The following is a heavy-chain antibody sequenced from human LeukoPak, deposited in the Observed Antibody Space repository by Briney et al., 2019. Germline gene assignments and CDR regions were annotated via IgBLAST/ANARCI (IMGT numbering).Heavy chain of an antibody. Sequence: ASVKVSCKASGYTFTGYYMHWVRQAPGQGLEWMGWINPNSGGTNYAQKLQGRVTMTTDTSTSTAYMELRSLRSDDTAVYYCARDLGSSGWYRPASARFDPWGQGTLVTVSS. CDR2: INPNSGGT. CDR3: ARDLGSSGWYRPASARFDP. V-gene: IGHV1-2*02. CDR1: GYTFTGYY. J-gene: IGHJ5*02. D-gene: IGHD6-19*01.